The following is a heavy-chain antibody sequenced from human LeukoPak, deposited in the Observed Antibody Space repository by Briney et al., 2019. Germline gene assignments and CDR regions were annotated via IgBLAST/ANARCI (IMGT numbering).Heavy chain of an antibody. CDR1: GGSISSSY. CDR2: IYYSVST. D-gene: IGHD6-13*01. CDR3: ARHVGSSWYPVYFDY. V-gene: IGHV4-59*08. Sequence: PSETLSLTCTVSGGSISSSYWSWIRQPPGKGLEWIGYIYYSVSTNYNPSLKTRVTMSVDSSKKQFSLNLSAVTAADTAVYYCARHVGSSWYPVYFDYWGQGTLVTVSS. J-gene: IGHJ4*02.